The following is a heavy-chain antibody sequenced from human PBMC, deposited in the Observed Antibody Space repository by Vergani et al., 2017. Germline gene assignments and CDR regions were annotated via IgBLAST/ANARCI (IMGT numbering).Heavy chain of an antibody. V-gene: IGHV3-49*03. CDR3: SRRYCSVTNCYEGGFDV. CDR1: GFTFVDYS. Sequence: EVRLVESGGGLVQPGRSLRLSCTGSGFTFVDYSVTWLRQAPGKGLEWVGFIRSKAYGGTTEYAASLKGRFTISRDDSKSIAYLQMNSLKTEDTAVYYCSRRYCSVTNCYEGGFDVWGQGTMVTVSS. J-gene: IGHJ3*01. CDR2: IRSKAYGGTT. D-gene: IGHD2-2*01.